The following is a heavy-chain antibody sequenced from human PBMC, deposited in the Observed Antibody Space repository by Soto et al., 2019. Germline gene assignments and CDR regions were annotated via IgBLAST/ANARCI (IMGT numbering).Heavy chain of an antibody. CDR3: ARKAGDCSGGTCYFDY. Sequence: EVQLVESGGGLVQPGGSLRLSCAASGFTFSSYWMHWVRQAPGKGLVWVSRINGDGSSTTYADSVKGRFTISRDNAKNTVDLQMNSRRAEETAVYYCARKAGDCSGGTCYFDYWGHGTLGTVSS. J-gene: IGHJ4*01. CDR2: INGDGSST. V-gene: IGHV3-74*01. D-gene: IGHD2-15*01. CDR1: GFTFSSYW.